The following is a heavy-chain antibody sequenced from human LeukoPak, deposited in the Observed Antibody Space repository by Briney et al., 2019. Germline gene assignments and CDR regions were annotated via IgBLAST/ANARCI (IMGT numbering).Heavy chain of an antibody. J-gene: IGHJ4*02. V-gene: IGHV4-59*04. Sequence: PSETLSLTCTVSGGSISSYYWSWIRQPPGKVLEWIGYIYYSGNTDYNPSLKSRVTMSIHTSNNQFSLKLTSVSALDTAVYYCVGGGSYYWAPDYWGQGTLVTVSS. CDR2: IYYSGNT. D-gene: IGHD3-10*01. CDR1: GGSISSYY. CDR3: VGGGSYYWAPDY.